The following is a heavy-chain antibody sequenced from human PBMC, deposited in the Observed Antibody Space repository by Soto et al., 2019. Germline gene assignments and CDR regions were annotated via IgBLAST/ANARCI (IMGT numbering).Heavy chain of an antibody. CDR3: ARDYYDSSGYSPFDY. CDR2: ISSSSITI. D-gene: IGHD3-22*01. J-gene: IGHJ4*02. Sequence: GSLRLSCAASGFTFSSYSMNWVRQAPGKGLEWVSYISSSSITIYYADSVKGRFTISRDNAKNSLYLQMNSLRDEDTAVYYCARDYYDSSGYSPFDYWGQGTLVTVSS. V-gene: IGHV3-48*02. CDR1: GFTFSSYS.